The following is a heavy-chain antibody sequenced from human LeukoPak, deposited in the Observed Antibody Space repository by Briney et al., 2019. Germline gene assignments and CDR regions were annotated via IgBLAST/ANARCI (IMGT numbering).Heavy chain of an antibody. CDR1: GYTFTGNY. D-gene: IGHD5-24*01. V-gene: IGHV1-2*02. J-gene: IGHJ4*02. CDR2: INPNSGDT. Sequence: ASVKVSCKASGYTFTGNYMNWVRQAPGQGLEWVGWINPNSGDTSYAQKFQGRVTMTRDTSSSTAYMELSRLRSDDTAVYYCARDKSDGYNSIDYWGQGTLVTVSS. CDR3: ARDKSDGYNSIDY.